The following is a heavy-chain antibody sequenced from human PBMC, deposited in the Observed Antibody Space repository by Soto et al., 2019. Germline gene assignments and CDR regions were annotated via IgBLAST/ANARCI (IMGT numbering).Heavy chain of an antibody. CDR1: GGSISSYY. CDR2: IYYSGST. D-gene: IGHD3-3*01. Sequence: SETLSLTCTVSGGSISSYYLSWIRQPPGKGLEWIGYIYYSGSTNYNPSLKSRVTISVDTSKNQFSLKLSSVTAADTAVYYCASSRTYYDFWSGYYTNNWFDPWGQGTLVTVSS. J-gene: IGHJ5*02. V-gene: IGHV4-59*12. CDR3: ASSRTYYDFWSGYYTNNWFDP.